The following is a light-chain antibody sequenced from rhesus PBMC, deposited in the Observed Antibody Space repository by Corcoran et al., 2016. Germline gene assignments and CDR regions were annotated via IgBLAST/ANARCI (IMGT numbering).Light chain of an antibody. J-gene: IGLJ1*01. CDR1: NNNVGDQG. Sequence: QAGLTQPPSVSKDLRQTATLTCTGNNNNVGDQGAAWLQQHQGHPPKVLSYRNHNRPSGISERFSASRSGNTASLTITGLQPEDEANYYCSAWDSSLSAHIFGSGTRLSVL. CDR2: RNH. V-gene: IGLV10-114*01. CDR3: SAWDSSLSAHI.